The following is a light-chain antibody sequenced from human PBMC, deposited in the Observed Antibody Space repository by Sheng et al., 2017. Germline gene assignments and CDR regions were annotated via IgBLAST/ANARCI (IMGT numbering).Light chain of an antibody. CDR3: QQRDDWPPYS. CDR1: QSVSSN. J-gene: IGKJ2*03. V-gene: IGKV3-11*01. Sequence: EIVMTQSPATLSVSPGERATLSCRASQSVSSNLAWYQQKPGQAPRLLIYGASKRVTGVPARFSGSGSGTDFTLTISSLDPEDFAVYYCQQRDDWPPYSFGQGTKLE. CDR2: GAS.